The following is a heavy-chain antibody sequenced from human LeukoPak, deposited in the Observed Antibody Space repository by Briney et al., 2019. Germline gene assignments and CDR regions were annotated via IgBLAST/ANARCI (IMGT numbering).Heavy chain of an antibody. J-gene: IGHJ4*02. CDR1: GASISSSSYY. Sequence: SETLSLTCTVSGASISSSSYYWDWLRQPPGKGLEWIGSIFYSGNTYFNPSLKSRVTISVDTSKNQFSLKLSSVTAADTAVYYCARHSPNATDYWGQGTLVTVSS. V-gene: IGHV4-39*01. CDR2: IFYSGNT. CDR3: ARHSPNATDY.